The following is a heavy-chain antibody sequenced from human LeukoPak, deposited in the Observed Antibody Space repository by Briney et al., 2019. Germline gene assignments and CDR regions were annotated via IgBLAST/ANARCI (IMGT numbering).Heavy chain of an antibody. CDR2: MNPNSGNT. CDR3: ARGLNWNGGNMDV. D-gene: IGHD1-1*01. J-gene: IGHJ6*03. Sequence: GASVKVSCKASGYTFTSYDNNWVRQATGQGLEWMGWMNPNSGNTGYAQKFQDRVIMTRNTSISTVSMELSSLRSDDTAVYYCARGLNWNGGNMDVWGKGTTVTVSS. CDR1: GYTFTSYD. V-gene: IGHV1-8*01.